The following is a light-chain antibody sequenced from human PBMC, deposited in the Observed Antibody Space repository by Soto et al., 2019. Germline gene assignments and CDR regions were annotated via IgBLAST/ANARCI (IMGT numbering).Light chain of an antibody. CDR2: DVT. CDR1: SSDVGRYDY. CDR3: CSFAGSYSYV. Sequence: QSVRTQPRSVSVSPGQSVTISCTGTSSDVGRYDYVSWYQQYPGEAPKLIIYDVTERPSGVPDRFSGSKSGNTASLTISGLRAEDEAAYSCCSFAGSYSYVFGSGTKVTVL. J-gene: IGLJ1*01. V-gene: IGLV2-11*01.